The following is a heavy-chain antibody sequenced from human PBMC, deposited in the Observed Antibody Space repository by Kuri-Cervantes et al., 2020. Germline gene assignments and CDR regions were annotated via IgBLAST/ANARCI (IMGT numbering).Heavy chain of an antibody. CDR3: ARDDLAAAVDY. Sequence: GESLKISCAASGFTFSDYYMSWIRQAPGKGLEWVSYISSSGSTIYYADSVKGRFTISRDNAKNPLYLQMNSLRAEDTAVYYCARDDLAAAVDYWGQGTLVTVSS. V-gene: IGHV3-11*01. J-gene: IGHJ4*02. CDR2: ISSSGSTI. CDR1: GFTFSDYY. D-gene: IGHD6-13*01.